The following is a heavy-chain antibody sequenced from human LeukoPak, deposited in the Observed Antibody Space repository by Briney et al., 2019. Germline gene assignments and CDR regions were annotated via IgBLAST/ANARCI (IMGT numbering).Heavy chain of an antibody. Sequence: ASVEVSCKTSGYTFTGYHMHWVRQAPGQGLEWMGWINPNSGGTNYAQKFQGRVTMTRDTSISTAYMELSRLRSDDTAVYYCARGIRYFDWLPPSYYYYGMDVWGQGTTVTVSS. J-gene: IGHJ6*02. CDR3: ARGIRYFDWLPPSYYYYGMDV. V-gene: IGHV1-2*02. CDR1: GYTFTGYH. D-gene: IGHD3-9*01. CDR2: INPNSGGT.